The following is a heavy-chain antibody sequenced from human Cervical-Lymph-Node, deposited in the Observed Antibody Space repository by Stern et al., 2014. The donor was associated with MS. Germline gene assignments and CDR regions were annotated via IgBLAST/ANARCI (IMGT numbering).Heavy chain of an antibody. V-gene: IGHV3-30-3*01. Sequence: VPLVESGGGVVQPGRSLRVSCATAGFTFTSYAMNWVRRAPGKGVEWVAVISYDGNTKYYADSVKGRFTISRDNSKNTLYLQMSSLRAEDTAVYYCVRERSSRGFDYWGQGSLVTVSS. CDR3: VRERSSRGFDY. CDR1: GFTFTSYA. D-gene: IGHD5/OR15-5a*01. CDR2: ISYDGNTK. J-gene: IGHJ4*02.